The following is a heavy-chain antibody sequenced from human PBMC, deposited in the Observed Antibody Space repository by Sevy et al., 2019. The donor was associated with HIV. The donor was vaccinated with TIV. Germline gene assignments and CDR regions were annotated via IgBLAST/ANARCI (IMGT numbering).Heavy chain of an antibody. V-gene: IGHV3-21*01. CDR2: ISSSSSYI. CDR1: GFTFSSYS. D-gene: IGHD1-26*01. J-gene: IGHJ5*02. CDR3: AGGQPEWEPNINWFDP. Sequence: GGSLRLSCAASGFTFSSYSMNWVRQAPGKGLEWVSSISSSSSYIYYADSVKGRFTISRDNAKNSLSLQMNSLRAEDTAVNYCAGGQPEWEPNINWFDPWGQGTLVTVSS.